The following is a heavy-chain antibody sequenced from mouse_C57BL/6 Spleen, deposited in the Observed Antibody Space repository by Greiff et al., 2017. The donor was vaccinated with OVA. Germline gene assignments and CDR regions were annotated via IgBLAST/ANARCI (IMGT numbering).Heavy chain of an antibody. CDR2: IHPNSGST. J-gene: IGHJ4*01. Sequence: QVQLQQSGAELVNPGASVKLSCKASGYTFTSYWMHWVKQRPGQGLEWIGMIHPNSGSTNYNEKFKSKATLTVDKSSSTAYMQLSSLTSEDSAVYYCARFIYDGHAMDYWGQGTSVTVSS. CDR1: GYTFTSYW. CDR3: ARFIYDGHAMDY. D-gene: IGHD2-3*01. V-gene: IGHV1-64*01.